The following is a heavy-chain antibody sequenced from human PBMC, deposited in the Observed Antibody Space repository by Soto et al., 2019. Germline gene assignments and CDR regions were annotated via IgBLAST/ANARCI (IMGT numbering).Heavy chain of an antibody. V-gene: IGHV4-59*08. CDR2: IYYTGST. J-gene: IGHJ4*02. CDR1: GGSISGYY. Sequence: PSETLSLTCTVSGGSISGYYWSWIRQPPGKRLEWIGYIYYTGSTNYNPSLRSRVTISIDTSKNRFSLKLSSVTAADTAVYYCARYPRLDYWGQGTLVPVSS. CDR3: ARYPRLDY.